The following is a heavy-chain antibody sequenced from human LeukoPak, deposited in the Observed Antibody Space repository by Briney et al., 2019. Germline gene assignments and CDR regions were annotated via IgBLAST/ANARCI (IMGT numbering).Heavy chain of an antibody. CDR2: IYYSVST. J-gene: IGHJ6*02. V-gene: IGHV4-59*01. Sequence: PSETLSLTCTVSGGSISSYYCSWIRQPPGKGLEWIGYIYYSVSTNDNPSLKSRVTISVDTSKNQFSLKLSSVTAADTAVYYCARGRSVGAILYYGMDVWGQGTTVTVSS. D-gene: IGHD1-26*01. CDR1: GGSISSYY. CDR3: ARGRSVGAILYYGMDV.